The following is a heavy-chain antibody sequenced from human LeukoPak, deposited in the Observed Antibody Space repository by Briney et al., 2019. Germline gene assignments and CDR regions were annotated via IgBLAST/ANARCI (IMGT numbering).Heavy chain of an antibody. CDR3: ARGPNSNWSGLDF. CDR2: IDSDGSTT. CDR1: GFTFSSYW. V-gene: IGHV3-74*01. Sequence: GGSLRLSCAASGFTFSSYWMHWVRQAPGKGLVWVSRIDSDGSTTSYADSVKGRFTISRDNAKNTLYLQVNNLRAEDTAVYYCARGPNSNWSGLDFWGQGTLLTVSS. J-gene: IGHJ4*02. D-gene: IGHD6-6*01.